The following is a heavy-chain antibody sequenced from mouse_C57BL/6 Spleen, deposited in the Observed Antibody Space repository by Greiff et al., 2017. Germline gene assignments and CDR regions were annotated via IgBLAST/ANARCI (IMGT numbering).Heavy chain of an antibody. CDR3: ARQAYYYGSSLGAMDY. Sequence: EVQLQESGGDLVKPGGSLKLSCAASGFTFSSYGMSWVRQTPDTRLEWVATISSGGSYTYYPDSVKGRFTISRDNAKNTLYLQMSRLKSEDTAMYYGARQAYYYGSSLGAMDYWGQGTSVTVSS. CDR1: GFTFSSYG. J-gene: IGHJ4*01. CDR2: ISSGGSYT. D-gene: IGHD1-1*01. V-gene: IGHV5-6*01.